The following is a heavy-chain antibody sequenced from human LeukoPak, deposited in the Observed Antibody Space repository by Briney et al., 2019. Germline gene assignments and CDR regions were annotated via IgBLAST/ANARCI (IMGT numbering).Heavy chain of an antibody. CDR1: GFTFCSYG. D-gene: IGHD1-26*01. Sequence: PGGSLRLSCAASGFTFCSYGMHWVRQAPGKGLEYVSAISSHGGSTYYANSVKGRFTISRDNSKNTLYLQMGSLRAEDVAVYYCARSKTGATEFDYWGQGTLVTVSS. V-gene: IGHV3-64*01. CDR3: ARSKTGATEFDY. CDR2: ISSHGGST. J-gene: IGHJ4*02.